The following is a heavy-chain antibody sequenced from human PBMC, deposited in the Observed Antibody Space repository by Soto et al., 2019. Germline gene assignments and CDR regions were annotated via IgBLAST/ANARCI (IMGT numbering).Heavy chain of an antibody. CDR1: GFTFSSYS. J-gene: IGHJ4*02. Sequence: EVQLVESGGGLVKPGGSLRLSCAASGFTFSSYSMNWVRQAPGKGLEWVSSISTSSSYIYYADSVKGRFTISRDNAKNSLYLQMNSRRAEDTAVYYCARGAYYSDSSGYYASFDYWGQGTLVTVSS. V-gene: IGHV3-21*01. D-gene: IGHD3-22*01. CDR3: ARGAYYSDSSGYYASFDY. CDR2: ISTSSSYI.